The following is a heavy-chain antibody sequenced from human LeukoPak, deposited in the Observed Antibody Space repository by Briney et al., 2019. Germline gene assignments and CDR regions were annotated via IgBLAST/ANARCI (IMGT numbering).Heavy chain of an antibody. CDR3: ATGLDSSGYLPFDY. J-gene: IGHJ4*02. CDR1: GFTFSSYG. CDR2: ISYDGSNK. V-gene: IGHV3-30*03. Sequence: GGSLRLSCAASGFTFSSYGMHWVRQAPGKGLEWEAVISYDGSNKYYADSVKGRFTISRDNSKNTLYLQMNSLRAEDTAVYYCATGLDSSGYLPFDYWGQGTLVTVSS. D-gene: IGHD3-22*01.